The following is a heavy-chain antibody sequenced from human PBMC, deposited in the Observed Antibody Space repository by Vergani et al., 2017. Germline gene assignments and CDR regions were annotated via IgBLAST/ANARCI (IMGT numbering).Heavy chain of an antibody. D-gene: IGHD1-26*01. CDR1: GFTFSSYE. Sequence: EVQLVESGGGLVQPGGSLRLSCAASGFTFSSYEMNWVRQAPGKGLEWVSYISSSGSTIYYADSVKGRFTISRDNSKNTLYLQMNSLRAEDTAVYYCAKLGIVGATTDFDYWGQGTLVTVSS. CDR3: AKLGIVGATTDFDY. J-gene: IGHJ4*02. CDR2: ISSSGSTI. V-gene: IGHV3-48*03.